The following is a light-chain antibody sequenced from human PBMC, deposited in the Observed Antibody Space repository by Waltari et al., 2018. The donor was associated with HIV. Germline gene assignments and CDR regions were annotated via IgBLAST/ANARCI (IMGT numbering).Light chain of an antibody. J-gene: IGLJ3*02. CDR1: SSNIGDNY. CDR2: RNY. V-gene: IGLV1-47*01. Sequence: QSVLTQPPSASGTPGQRVTISCSGSSSNIGDNYVYWYQQPQGTAPKLLIYRNYQRPSGVPDRFSGSKSGTSAALAISGLRSEDEGDFYCASWDDSLRNWVFGGGTKLTVL. CDR3: ASWDDSLRNWV.